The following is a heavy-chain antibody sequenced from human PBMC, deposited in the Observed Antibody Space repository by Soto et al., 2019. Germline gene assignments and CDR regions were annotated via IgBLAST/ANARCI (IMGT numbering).Heavy chain of an antibody. CDR3: ARANPGYCSGFGLIDYYYGMDV. J-gene: IGHJ6*02. CDR2: ISSSSSYT. V-gene: IGHV3-11*06. Sequence: GGSLRLSCAASGFTFSDYYMSWIRQAPGKGLEWVSYISSSSSYTNYADSVKGRFTISRDNAKNSLYLQMNSLRAEDTAVYYCARANPGYCSGFGLIDYYYGMDVWGQGTTVTVSS. D-gene: IGHD6-19*01. CDR1: GFTFSDYY.